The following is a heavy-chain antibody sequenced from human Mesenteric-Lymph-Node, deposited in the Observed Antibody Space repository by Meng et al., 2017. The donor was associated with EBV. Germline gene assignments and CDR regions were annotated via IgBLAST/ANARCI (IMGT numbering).Heavy chain of an antibody. D-gene: IGHD6-13*01. Sequence: QLQLQESGPGLAKPSQTLSLTCTVSGGSIGSANYWSWIRQPPGKGLEWIGYIYYSGNTYYNPSLESRVTISIDTSKSQVSLKLTSVTAADTAVYYCARVTYSGSRYPPVFDYWGQGNLVTVSS. CDR3: ARVTYSGSRYPPVFDY. V-gene: IGHV4-30-4*01. J-gene: IGHJ4*02. CDR2: IYYSGNT. CDR1: GGSIGSANY.